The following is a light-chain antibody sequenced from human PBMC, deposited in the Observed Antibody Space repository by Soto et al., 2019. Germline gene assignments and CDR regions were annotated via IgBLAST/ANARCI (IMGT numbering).Light chain of an antibody. J-gene: IGKJ1*01. CDR1: ETVATN. CDR2: GAS. V-gene: IGKV3-15*01. Sequence: VMTQSPATLSVSPGERATLSCWASETVATNLAWYQQKHGQAPRLLIFGASTRAAAISDRCRGSGSGTKITLTNSSLRSEDSAIYYCQQYFEWHPMTFGQGTKVEI. CDR3: QQYFEWHPMT.